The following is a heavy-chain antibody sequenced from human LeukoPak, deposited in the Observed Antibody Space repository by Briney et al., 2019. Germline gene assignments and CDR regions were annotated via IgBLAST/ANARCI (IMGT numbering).Heavy chain of an antibody. D-gene: IGHD3-3*01. CDR3: ARLRSVLRFLEWFPNWFDP. CDR1: GGSISSGDYY. CDR2: IYYSGST. J-gene: IGHJ5*02. V-gene: IGHV4-30-4*01. Sequence: SETLSLTCTVSGGSISSGDYYWSWIRQPPGKGLEWIGYIYYSGSTNYNPSLKSRVTISIDTSKNQFSLKLSSVTAADTAVYYCARLRSVLRFLEWFPNWFDPWGQGTLVTVPS.